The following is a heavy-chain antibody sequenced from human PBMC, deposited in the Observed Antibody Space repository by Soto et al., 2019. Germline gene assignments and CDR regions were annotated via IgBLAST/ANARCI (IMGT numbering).Heavy chain of an antibody. V-gene: IGHV3-9*01. CDR3: AKSPSITIFETLFDY. CDR2: ISWNSGSI. Sequence: PGGSLRLSCAASGFTFDDYAMHWVRQAPGKGLEWVSGISWNSGSIGYADSVKGRFTISRDNAKNSLYLQMNSLRAEDTALYYCAKSPSITIFETLFDYWGQGTLVTVSS. CDR1: GFTFDDYA. D-gene: IGHD3-3*01. J-gene: IGHJ4*02.